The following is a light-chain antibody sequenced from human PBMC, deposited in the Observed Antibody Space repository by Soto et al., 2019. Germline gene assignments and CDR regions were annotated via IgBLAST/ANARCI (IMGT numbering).Light chain of an antibody. CDR2: AAS. V-gene: IGKV1-5*01. J-gene: IGKJ2*01. CDR1: QSIDNW. Sequence: DIQMTQSPSTLSASVGDRVTITCRASQSIDNWLAWYQQKPGKAPKLLIYAASTLETGVPSRFSGSGSGTEFTLTISRLEPEDFAVYYCQQYGSSPMYTFGQGTKLEIK. CDR3: QQYGSSPMYT.